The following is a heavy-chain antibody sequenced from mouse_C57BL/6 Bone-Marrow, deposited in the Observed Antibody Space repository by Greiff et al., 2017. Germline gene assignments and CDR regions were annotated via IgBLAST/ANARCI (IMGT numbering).Heavy chain of an antibody. CDR2: IYPRSGNT. J-gene: IGHJ3*01. V-gene: IGHV1-81*01. D-gene: IGHD1-1*01. CDR1: GYTFTSYG. Sequence: QVQLQQSGAELARPGASVKLSCKASGYTFTSYGISWVKQRTGQGLEWIGEIYPRSGNTYYNEKFKGKATLTADKSSSTAYMELLSLTSEDSAVDFCARGRRNYYGSTWFAYWGQGTLVTVSA. CDR3: ARGRRNYYGSTWFAY.